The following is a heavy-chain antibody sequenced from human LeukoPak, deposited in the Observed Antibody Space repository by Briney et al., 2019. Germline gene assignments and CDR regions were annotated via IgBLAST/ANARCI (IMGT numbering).Heavy chain of an antibody. Sequence: PGGSLRLSCAASGFTFSSYWMHWVRQAPGKGLVWVSRINTDGSSTRQADSVKGRFTISRDNAKNTLYLQMNSLRAEDTAVYYCARGSRFEDYWGQGTLVTVSS. V-gene: IGHV3-74*01. CDR3: ARGSRFEDY. D-gene: IGHD3-10*01. CDR1: GFTFSSYW. J-gene: IGHJ4*02. CDR2: INTDGSST.